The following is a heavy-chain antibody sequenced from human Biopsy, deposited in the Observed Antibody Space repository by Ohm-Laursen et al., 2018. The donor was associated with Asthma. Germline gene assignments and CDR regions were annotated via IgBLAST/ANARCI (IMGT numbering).Heavy chain of an antibody. Sequence: SLRLSCTAPGFTFGDYWMSWVRQVTGKGLEWVANIKHDGSEKNHVDSLKGRFTISRDNAKNSLYLQMNSLRAEDTAVYYCARTFHFWSPYHAEHYQLWGQGTLVTVSS. D-gene: IGHD3-3*02. J-gene: IGHJ1*01. CDR3: ARTFHFWSPYHAEHYQL. V-gene: IGHV3-7*01. CDR1: GFTFGDYW. CDR2: IKHDGSEK.